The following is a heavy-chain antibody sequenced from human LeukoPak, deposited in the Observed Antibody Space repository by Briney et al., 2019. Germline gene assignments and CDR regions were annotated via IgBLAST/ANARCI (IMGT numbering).Heavy chain of an antibody. CDR2: IYNSGST. V-gene: IGHV4-59*01. Sequence: SETLSLTCTVSGGSISGNYWSWIRQSPGKGLEWTGYIYNSGSTNYNPSLKSRVTISADTSKNQFSLKLTSVTAADTAMYYCVRDRELTYWGQGTLVTVSS. D-gene: IGHD5-24*01. J-gene: IGHJ4*02. CDR3: VRDRELTY. CDR1: GGSISGNY.